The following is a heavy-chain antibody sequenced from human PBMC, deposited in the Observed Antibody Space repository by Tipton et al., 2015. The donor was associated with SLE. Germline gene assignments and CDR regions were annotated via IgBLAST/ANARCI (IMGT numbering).Heavy chain of an antibody. CDR1: GGSISSYY. D-gene: IGHD6-19*01. CDR2: TYYSGST. CDR3: ASWSPERTSGWSRFDY. Sequence: TLSLTCTVSGGSISSYYWSWIRQPPGKGLEWIGNTYYSGSTNYNPSLKSRVTISVDTSNNQFSLKLSSVTAADTAVYYCASWSPERTSGWSRFDYWGQGTLVTVSS. V-gene: IGHV4-59*01. J-gene: IGHJ4*02.